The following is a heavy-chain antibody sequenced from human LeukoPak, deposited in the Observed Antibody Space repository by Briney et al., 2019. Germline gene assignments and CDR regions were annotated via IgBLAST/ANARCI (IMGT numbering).Heavy chain of an antibody. J-gene: IGHJ3*02. CDR2: IYYSGGT. D-gene: IGHD2-15*01. V-gene: IGHV4-39*07. CDR3: ARRDGCSGGSCYPPLGFDI. CDR1: GGSISSSSYY. Sequence: SETLSLTCTVSGGSISSSSYYWGWIRQPPGKGLEWIGSIYYSGGTYYNPSLKSRVTISVDTSKNQFSLKLSSVTAADTAVYYCARRDGCSGGSCYPPLGFDIWGQGTMVTVSS.